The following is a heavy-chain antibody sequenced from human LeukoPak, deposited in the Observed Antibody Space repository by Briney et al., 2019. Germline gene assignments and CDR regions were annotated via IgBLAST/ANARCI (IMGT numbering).Heavy chain of an antibody. J-gene: IGHJ4*02. CDR1: GFPFNSYW. V-gene: IGHV3-7*03. CDR2: IRQDGSTK. D-gene: IGHD6-13*01. Sequence: GGSLRLSCAASGFPFNSYWMTWVRQAPGKGLEWVVNIRQDGSTKYYVDSVKGRFTISRDNAMNSLYLQMNSLRAEDTAIYYCARSIPYGTTWYGRSDFWGQGTLVTVSS. CDR3: ARSIPYGTTWYGRSDF.